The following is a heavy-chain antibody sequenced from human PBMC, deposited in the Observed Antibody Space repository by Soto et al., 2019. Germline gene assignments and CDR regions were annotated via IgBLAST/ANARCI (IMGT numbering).Heavy chain of an antibody. J-gene: IGHJ3*02. D-gene: IGHD6-13*01. V-gene: IGHV1-3*01. CDR1: GYTFTSYA. CDR2: INAGNGNT. Sequence: ASVKVSCKASGYTFTSYAMHWVRQAPGQRLEWMGWINAGNGNTKYAQKFQGRVTITRDTSASTAYMELSRLRSEDTAVYYCAFVGIAAAGNDAFDIRAQRTMDTGSS. CDR3: AFVGIAAAGNDAFDI.